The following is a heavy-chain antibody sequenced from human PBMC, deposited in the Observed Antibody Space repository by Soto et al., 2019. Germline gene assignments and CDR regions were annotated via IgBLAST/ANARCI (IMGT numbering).Heavy chain of an antibody. CDR1: GVSITSGGHP. CDR3: ARGVNFYGSGSYGSEYWFDP. CDR2: SFHNGNT. J-gene: IGHJ5*02. Sequence: QLQLQESGSGLVKPSQTLSLTCTVSGVSITSGGHPWNWIRQPPGKGLEWIGYSFHNGNTFYNPSCASRVTISVDRSKNQFSLKLTSVTAAETAMYFCARGVNFYGSGSYGSEYWFDPWGQGTLVTVSS. V-gene: IGHV4-30-2*01. D-gene: IGHD3-10*01.